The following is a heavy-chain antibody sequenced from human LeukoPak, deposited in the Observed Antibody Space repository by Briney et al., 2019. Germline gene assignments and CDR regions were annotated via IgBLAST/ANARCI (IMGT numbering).Heavy chain of an antibody. D-gene: IGHD6-13*01. CDR1: GYRLASYY. CDR3: ARDRSLAAPEAEFDI. Sequence: ASVKVTCKASGYRLASYYMHWVRQARGQGLEWMGVIKPCGGSTSYAQKFQGRVTMTSGTSTSAVYMHLSGLTSEDTAVYYCARDRSLAAPEAEFDIWGQGTLVTVSS. V-gene: IGHV1-46*01. CDR2: IKPCGGST. J-gene: IGHJ3*02.